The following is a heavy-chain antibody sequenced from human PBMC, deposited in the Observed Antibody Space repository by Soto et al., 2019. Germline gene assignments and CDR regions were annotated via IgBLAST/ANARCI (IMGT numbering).Heavy chain of an antibody. D-gene: IGHD3-10*01. J-gene: IGHJ4*02. CDR2: ISSSGTTI. Sequence: QVQLVESGGGSVKPGGSLRLSCEASGFTFSEYYMTWIHQAPGKGLEWVSYISSSGTTIHYADSVKGRFTVSRDNAKNSLYLQMNSLRAEDTAVYYCASDPYYYASEYWGQGILVTVSS. CDR3: ASDPYYYASEY. V-gene: IGHV3-11*01. CDR1: GFTFSEYY.